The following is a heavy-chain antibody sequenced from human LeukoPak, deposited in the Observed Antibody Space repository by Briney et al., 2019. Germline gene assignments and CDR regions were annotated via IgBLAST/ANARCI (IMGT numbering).Heavy chain of an antibody. CDR3: ARALYYYDSSGPLPLK. Sequence: PSETLSLTCTVSGGPISSYYWSWIRQPPGKGLEWIGYIFYSGSTNYYPSLKGRVTISVDTSKNQFSLNLSSVTAADTAVYYCARALYYYDSSGPLPLKWGQGTLVTVSS. CDR1: GGPISSYY. J-gene: IGHJ4*02. D-gene: IGHD3-22*01. CDR2: IFYSGST. V-gene: IGHV4-59*01.